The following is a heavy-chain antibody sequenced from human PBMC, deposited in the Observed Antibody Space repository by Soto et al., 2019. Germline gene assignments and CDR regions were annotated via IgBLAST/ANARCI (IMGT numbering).Heavy chain of an antibody. CDR1: GGSISSSSYY. D-gene: IGHD6-6*01. CDR2: IYHSGST. J-gene: IGHJ4*02. Sequence: PSETLSLTCTVAGGSISSSSYYWGWIRQPPGKGLEWIGSIYHSGSTYYNPSLKSRVTISVDTSKNQFSLKLSSVTAAGTAVYYCARGGIAARPFNYWGQGTLVTVPQ. V-gene: IGHV4-39*07. CDR3: ARGGIAARPFNY.